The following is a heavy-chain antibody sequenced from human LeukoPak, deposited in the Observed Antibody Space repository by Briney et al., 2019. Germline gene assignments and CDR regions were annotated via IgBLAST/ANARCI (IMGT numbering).Heavy chain of an antibody. CDR1: GFTFSIHT. J-gene: IGHJ4*02. CDR3: ARIYGASTLNPDY. V-gene: IGHV3-21*01. Sequence: GGSLRLSCAASGFTFSIHTMNWVRQAPGKGLEWVSSISSSSSSIYHADSVRGRFTISRDNAKNSLYLQMNSLRVEDTAMYYCARIYGASTLNPDYWGQGTLVTVSS. D-gene: IGHD3-3*01. CDR2: ISSSSSSI.